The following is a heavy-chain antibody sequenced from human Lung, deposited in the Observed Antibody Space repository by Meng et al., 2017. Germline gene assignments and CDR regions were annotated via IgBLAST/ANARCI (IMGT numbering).Heavy chain of an antibody. CDR3: VRGGQDHAYYDFWSGPFDP. V-gene: IGHV4-4*02. CDR1: CRPLSSRAW. Sequence: SGHELGVTSWARSPPWAVVCRPLSSRAWGSWTRQAPGKWLEWIGEILHCVGTNNNPSLESRVTISLDKSQNLFSLKVKSVTAADTAVYYSVRGGQDHAYYDFWSGPFDPWGQGTLVTVSS. CDR2: ILHCVGT. D-gene: IGHD3-3*01. J-gene: IGHJ5*02.